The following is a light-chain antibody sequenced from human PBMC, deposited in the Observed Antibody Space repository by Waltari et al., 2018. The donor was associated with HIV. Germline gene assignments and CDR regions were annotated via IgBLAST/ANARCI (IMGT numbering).Light chain of an antibody. CDR3: CSYTGTGIV. V-gene: IGLV2-23*02. Sequence: QSALTQPASVSGSPGKSITLSCTATSSAVGPYNLVSWYQHHPATAPKLLIFEVTKTPSGVSDRFSGSRSGNTASLTISGLQAEDEGDYHCCSYTGTGIVFGGGTKLTVL. CDR2: EVT. CDR1: SSAVGPYNL. J-gene: IGLJ2*01.